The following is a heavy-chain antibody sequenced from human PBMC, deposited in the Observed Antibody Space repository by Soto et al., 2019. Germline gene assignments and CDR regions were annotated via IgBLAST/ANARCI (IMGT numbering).Heavy chain of an antibody. V-gene: IGHV4-59*01. D-gene: IGHD2-21*02. Sequence: PSETLSLTCTVSGGSFSPNYWSWIRQSPGKGLEWIGYMNNTGSTVYNPSFKSRVTISVDTSKNQFSLKLNSVTAADTAVYYCARDLWGYCGTDCYPLDVWGQGTTVTVSS. J-gene: IGHJ6*02. CDR3: ARDLWGYCGTDCYPLDV. CDR2: MNNTGST. CDR1: GGSFSPNY.